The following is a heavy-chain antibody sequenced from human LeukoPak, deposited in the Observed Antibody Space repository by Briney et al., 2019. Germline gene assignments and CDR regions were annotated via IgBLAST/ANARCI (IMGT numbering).Heavy chain of an antibody. CDR1: GYTFTSYG. CDR2: ISAYNGNT. D-gene: IGHD2-8*01. CDR3: ARDHYCTDGVCYTRYYFDY. V-gene: IGHV1-18*01. J-gene: IGHJ4*02. Sequence: GASVKVSCMASGYTFTSYGISWVRQAPGQGLEWMGWISAYNGNTKYAQKVQGRVTVTTDTSTSTAYMELRSLRSDDTAVYYCARDHYCTDGVCYTRYYFDYWGQGTLVTVSS.